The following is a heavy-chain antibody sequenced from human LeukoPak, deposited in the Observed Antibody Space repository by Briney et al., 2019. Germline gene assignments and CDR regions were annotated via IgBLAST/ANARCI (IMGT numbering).Heavy chain of an antibody. CDR3: ARDNGEPILGYCSSTSCYTFDY. D-gene: IGHD2-2*02. CDR1: GGSFSGYY. CDR2: INHSGST. J-gene: IGHJ4*02. Sequence: SETLSLTCAVYGGSFSGYYWSWIRQPPGKGLEWIGEINHSGSTYYNPSLKSRVTISVDTSKNQFSLKLSSVTAADTAVYYCARDNGEPILGYCSSTSCYTFDYWGQGTLVTVSS. V-gene: IGHV4-34*01.